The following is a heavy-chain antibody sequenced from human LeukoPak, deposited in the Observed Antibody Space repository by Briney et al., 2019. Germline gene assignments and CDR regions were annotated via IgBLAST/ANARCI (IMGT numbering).Heavy chain of an antibody. D-gene: IGHD4-11*01. Sequence: GESLQVSCQGSGYSFTSYWIGWVRQLPGKGLEWMGIIYPGDSDTRYSPSFQGQVTISADKSISTAYLQWSSLKASDTAMYYCARRTDYSFDYWGQGTLVTVSS. V-gene: IGHV5-51*01. CDR3: ARRTDYSFDY. CDR1: GYSFTSYW. CDR2: IYPGDSDT. J-gene: IGHJ4*02.